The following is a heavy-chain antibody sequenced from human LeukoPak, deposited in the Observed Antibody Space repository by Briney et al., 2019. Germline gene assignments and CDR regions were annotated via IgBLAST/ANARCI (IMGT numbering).Heavy chain of an antibody. J-gene: IGHJ4*02. V-gene: IGHV3-7*01. CDR1: GFTFSVFW. CDR3: ARYHGGYFAY. CDR2: IKQDGSEK. Sequence: GGSLRLSCAASGFTFSVFWMSWVRQAPGKGLEWVANIKQDGSEKYYVDSVKGRFTISRDNDNNSMCLQINSLRAEDTAVYYCARYHGGYFAYWGQGTLVTVSS. D-gene: IGHD2-15*01.